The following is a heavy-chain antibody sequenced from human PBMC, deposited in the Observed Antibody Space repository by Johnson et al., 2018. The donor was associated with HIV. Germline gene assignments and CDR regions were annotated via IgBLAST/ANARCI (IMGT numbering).Heavy chain of an antibody. V-gene: IGHV3-30*02. D-gene: IGHD6-13*01. CDR2: IRYDGTNK. J-gene: IGHJ3*02. CDR3: TGSSSDAFDI. CDR1: GFTFSSYG. Sequence: QVQLVESGGGVVQPGGSLRLSCAAFGFTFSSYGMHWVRQAPGKGLEWVAFIRYDGTNKYYADSVKGRFTVSRDNSKNTLYVEMNSLRVEDTAVYYCTGSSSDAFDIWGQGTMVTVSS.